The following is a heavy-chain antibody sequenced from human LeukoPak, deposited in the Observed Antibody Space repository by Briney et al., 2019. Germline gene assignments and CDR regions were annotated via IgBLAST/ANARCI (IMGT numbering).Heavy chain of an antibody. J-gene: IGHJ3*02. V-gene: IGHV4-59*12. CDR3: AREPFDI. CDR1: GGSISSYY. CDR2: IYYSGST. Sequence: PSETLSLTCTVSGGSISSYYWSWIRQPPGKGLEWIGYIYYSGSTYYNPSLESRVTISVDRSKIQFSLKLSSVTAADTAVYYCAREPFDIWGQGTMVTVSS.